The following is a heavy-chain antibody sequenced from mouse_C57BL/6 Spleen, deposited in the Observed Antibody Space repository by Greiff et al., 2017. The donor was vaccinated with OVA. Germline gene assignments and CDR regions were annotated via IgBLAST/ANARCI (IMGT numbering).Heavy chain of an antibody. CDR3: ARSITTVVAPGV. CDR1: EYTFTDYN. V-gene: IGHV1-18*01. J-gene: IGHJ1*03. CDR2: INPNNGGT. Sequence: EVQLQQSGPELVKPGASVKIPCKASEYTFTDYNMDWVKQSHGKSLEWIGDINPNNGGTIYNQKFKGKATLTVDKSSSTAYMELRSLTSEDTAVYYCARSITTVVAPGVWGTGTTVTVSS. D-gene: IGHD1-1*01.